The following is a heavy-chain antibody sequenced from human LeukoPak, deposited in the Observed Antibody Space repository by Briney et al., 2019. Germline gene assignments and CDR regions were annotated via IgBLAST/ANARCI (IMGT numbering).Heavy chain of an antibody. D-gene: IGHD6-13*01. CDR3: ARQGGDAAARRAL. CDR1: GGSISSSSDY. CDR2: IYYSGST. V-gene: IGHV4-39*01. Sequence: PSETLSLTCSVSGGSISSSSDYWGWIRQSPGKGLEWIGSIYYSGSTYYNPSLKSRVTISVDTSKNQFSLRLSSVTAADTAVYYCARQGGDAAARRALWGQGTLVTVSS. J-gene: IGHJ4*02.